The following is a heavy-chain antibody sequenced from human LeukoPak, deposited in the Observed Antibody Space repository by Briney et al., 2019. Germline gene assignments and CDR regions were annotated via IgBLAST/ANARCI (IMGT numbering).Heavy chain of an antibody. J-gene: IGHJ4*02. CDR3: AKASNYGEFDY. CDR1: GFIFSSYG. Sequence: GGSLRLSCAASGFIFSSYGMSWVRQAPGKGREWVSAITGSCDGAYYAGSVKGRFTISKDISKNTLDLRMNSLRAEDTAVYYCAKASNYGEFDYWGQGTLVTVSS. D-gene: IGHD4-17*01. V-gene: IGHV3-23*01. CDR2: ITGSCDGA.